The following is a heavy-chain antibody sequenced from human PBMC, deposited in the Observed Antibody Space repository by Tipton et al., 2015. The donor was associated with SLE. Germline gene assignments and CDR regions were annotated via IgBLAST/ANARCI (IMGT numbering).Heavy chain of an antibody. J-gene: IGHJ3*02. CDR3: ARDHIAAAGTGYAFDI. CDR1: GFTFSSYS. CDR2: ISSSSSYI. V-gene: IGHV3-21*03. Sequence: SLRLSCAASGFTFSSYSMNWVRQAPGKGLEWVSSISSSSSYIYYADSVTGRFTISRDNAKNSLYLQMNSLRAEDTAVYYCARDHIAAAGTGYAFDIWGQGTMVTVSS. D-gene: IGHD6-13*01.